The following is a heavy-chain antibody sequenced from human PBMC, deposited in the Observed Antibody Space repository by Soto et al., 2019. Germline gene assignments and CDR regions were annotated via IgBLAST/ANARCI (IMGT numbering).Heavy chain of an antibody. Sequence: PSETLSLTCTVSGGSISSSSYYWGWIRQPPGKGLEWIGSIYYSGSTYYNPSLKSRVTISVDTSKNQFSLKLSSVTAADTAVYYCARKGRSSSTVTTYPRIRDFAYWGQGTLVTVSS. V-gene: IGHV4-39*01. J-gene: IGHJ4*02. D-gene: IGHD4-17*01. CDR1: GGSISSSSYY. CDR3: ARKGRSSSTVTTYPRIRDFAY. CDR2: IYYSGST.